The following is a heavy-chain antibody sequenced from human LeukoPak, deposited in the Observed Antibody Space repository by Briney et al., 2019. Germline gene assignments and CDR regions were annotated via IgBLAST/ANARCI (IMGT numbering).Heavy chain of an antibody. D-gene: IGHD1-26*01. CDR1: GFTFSDYY. Sequence: GGSLRLSCAASGFTFSDYYMSWIRQAPGKGLEWVSYISSSGSTIYYADSVKGPFTISRDNAKNSLYLQMNSLRAEDTAVYDGARDGSGSSLIFDYWGQGTLVTVSS. J-gene: IGHJ4*02. CDR3: ARDGSGSSLIFDY. CDR2: ISSSGSTI. V-gene: IGHV3-11*01.